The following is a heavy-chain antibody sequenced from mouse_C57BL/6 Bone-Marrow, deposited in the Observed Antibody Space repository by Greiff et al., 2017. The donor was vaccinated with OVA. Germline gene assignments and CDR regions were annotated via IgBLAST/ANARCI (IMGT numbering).Heavy chain of an antibody. CDR3: ARHTLGRGGFDD. V-gene: IGHV5-17*01. CDR1: GFTFSDYG. D-gene: IGHD4-1*01. Sequence: EVKVVESGGGLVKPGGSLKLSCAASGFTFSDYGMHWVRQAPEKGLEWVAYISSGSSTIYYADTVKGRFTISRDNAKNTLFLQMTSLRSEDTAIYSCARHTLGRGGFDDWGQGTTLTVSS. CDR2: ISSGSSTI. J-gene: IGHJ2*01.